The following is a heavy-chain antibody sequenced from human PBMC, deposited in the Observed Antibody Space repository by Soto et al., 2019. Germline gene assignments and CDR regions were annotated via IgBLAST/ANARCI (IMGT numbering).Heavy chain of an antibody. Sequence: GGSLRLSCAASGFTFSSYAMSWVRQAPGKGLEWVSAISGSGGSTYYADSVKGRFTISRDNSKNTLYLQMNSLRAEDTAVYYCAKVSATYYDILTGPFDYWGQGTLVTVSS. V-gene: IGHV3-23*01. CDR1: GFTFSSYA. D-gene: IGHD3-9*01. CDR3: AKVSATYYDILTGPFDY. J-gene: IGHJ4*02. CDR2: ISGSGGST.